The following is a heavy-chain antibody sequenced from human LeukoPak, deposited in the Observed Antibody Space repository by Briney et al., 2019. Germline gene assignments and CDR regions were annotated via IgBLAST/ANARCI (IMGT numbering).Heavy chain of an antibody. D-gene: IGHD4-17*01. CDR1: GFTFSSYA. CDR2: ISGSGGST. J-gene: IGHJ3*02. Sequence: GGSLRLSCAASGFTFSSYAMSWVRQAPGKGLEWVSAISGSGGSTYYADSVKGRFAISRDNSKNTLYLQMNSLRAEDAAVYYCAKDPNGDYVGAFDTWGQGTMVIVSS. V-gene: IGHV3-23*01. CDR3: AKDPNGDYVGAFDT.